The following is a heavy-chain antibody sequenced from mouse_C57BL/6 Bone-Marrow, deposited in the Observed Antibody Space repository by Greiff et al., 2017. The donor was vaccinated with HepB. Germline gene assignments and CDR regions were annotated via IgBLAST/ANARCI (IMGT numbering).Heavy chain of an antibody. Sequence: QVQLQQPGAELVKPGASVKMSCKASGYTFTSYWITWVKQRPGQGLEWIGDIYPGSGSTNYNEKFKSKATLTVDTSSSKTYMQLSSLTSEDSAVYDCARGRVASYYFDYWGQGTTLTVSS. V-gene: IGHV1-55*01. J-gene: IGHJ2*01. CDR3: ARGRVASYYFDY. CDR2: IYPGSGST. CDR1: GYTFTSYW. D-gene: IGHD1-1*02.